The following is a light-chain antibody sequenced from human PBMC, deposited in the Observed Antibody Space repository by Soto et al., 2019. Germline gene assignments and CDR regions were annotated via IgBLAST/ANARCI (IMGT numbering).Light chain of an antibody. Sequence: EIVLTQSPGTLSLSPGERATLSCRASQSVGSSYLAWYQQKPGQAPRLLIYDASNRATGIPDRFSGSGSGTDFTLTLGRLEPEDFAVYYCQQYGSSPITFGQGTRLEIK. V-gene: IGKV3-20*01. CDR2: DAS. CDR3: QQYGSSPIT. CDR1: QSVGSSY. J-gene: IGKJ5*01.